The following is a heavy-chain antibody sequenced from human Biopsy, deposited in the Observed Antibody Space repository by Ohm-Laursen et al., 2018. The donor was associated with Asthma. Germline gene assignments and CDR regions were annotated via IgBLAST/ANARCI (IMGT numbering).Heavy chain of an antibody. Sequence: SLRLSCAASGFMFRSFGMHWVRQAPGKGLEWVAVISYDGNHKFYDDSVKGRFTISRDNYKNTLYLQMNSLRTEDTAVHYCAKRRGYSGHDNDYWGQGTLVIVSS. J-gene: IGHJ4*02. CDR2: ISYDGNHK. CDR3: AKRRGYSGHDNDY. D-gene: IGHD5-12*01. V-gene: IGHV3-30*18. CDR1: GFMFRSFG.